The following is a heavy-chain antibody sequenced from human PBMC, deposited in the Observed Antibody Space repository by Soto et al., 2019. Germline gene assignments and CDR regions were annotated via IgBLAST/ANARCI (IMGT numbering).Heavy chain of an antibody. V-gene: IGHV1-69*13. CDR2: IIPIFGTA. D-gene: IGHD6-19*01. Sequence: ASVKVSCKASGGTFSSYAISWVRQAPGQGLEWMGGIIPIFGTANYAQKFQGRVTITADESTSTAYMELSSLRSEDTAVYYCARDLSLIAVAGRNWFDPWGQGTLVTVSS. CDR3: ARDLSLIAVAGRNWFDP. CDR1: GGTFSSYA. J-gene: IGHJ5*02.